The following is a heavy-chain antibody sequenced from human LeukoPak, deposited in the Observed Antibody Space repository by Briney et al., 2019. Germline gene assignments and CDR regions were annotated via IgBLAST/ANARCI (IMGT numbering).Heavy chain of an antibody. CDR3: ARVLGYYDILTGYYTVSYFDY. Sequence: GGSLRLSCAASGFTVSSNYMSWVRQAPGKGLEWVSVIYSGGSTYYADSVKGRFTISRDNSKNTLYLQMNSLRAEDTAVYYCARVLGYYDILTGYYTVSYFDYWGQATLVTVSS. V-gene: IGHV3-53*01. D-gene: IGHD3-9*01. CDR2: IYSGGST. CDR1: GFTVSSNY. J-gene: IGHJ4*02.